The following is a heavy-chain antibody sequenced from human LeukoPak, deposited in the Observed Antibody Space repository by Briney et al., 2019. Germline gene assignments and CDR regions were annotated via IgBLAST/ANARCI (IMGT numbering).Heavy chain of an antibody. CDR1: GGSFTTYY. CDR3: ARDAKYYYGSRTFFFYEH. Sequence: SETLSLTCTVPGGSFTTYYWSWIRQPAGRGLEWIGHIDSSGTTNYNPSLKSRVTMSTDPSKNQFSLKLSSVTAADTAIYYCARDAKYYYGSRTFFFYEHWGQGTLLTVSS. V-gene: IGHV4-4*07. D-gene: IGHD3-10*01. J-gene: IGHJ4*02. CDR2: IDSSGTT.